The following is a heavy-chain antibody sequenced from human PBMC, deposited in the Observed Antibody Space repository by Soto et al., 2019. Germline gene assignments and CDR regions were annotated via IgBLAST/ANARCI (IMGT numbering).Heavy chain of an antibody. Sequence: QVQLVQSGAEVKKPGSSVKVSCKAPGGTFSSYAISWVRQAPGQGHEWMGGIIPIFGTANYAQKFQGRVTITADESTSTGDMELSSLRSEDTAVYYCARSQGGSSSLDIYYYYYYGMDVWGQGTTVTVSS. D-gene: IGHD2-15*01. CDR3: ARSQGGSSSLDIYYYYYYGMDV. V-gene: IGHV1-69*01. CDR1: GGTFSSYA. CDR2: IIPIFGTA. J-gene: IGHJ6*02.